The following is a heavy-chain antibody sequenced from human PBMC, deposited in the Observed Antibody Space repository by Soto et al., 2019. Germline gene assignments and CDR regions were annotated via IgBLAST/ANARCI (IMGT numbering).Heavy chain of an antibody. J-gene: IGHJ5*02. Sequence: PSETLSLTCTVSGGSISSGGYYWSWIRQHPGKGLEWIGYIYYSGSTYYNPSLKSRVTISVDTSKNQFSLKLSSVTAADTAVYYCAKYVSRGDWHSGAHNWFDPWGQGTLVTVSS. CDR1: GGSISSGGYY. D-gene: IGHD2-21*02. V-gene: IGHV4-31*03. CDR2: IYYSGST. CDR3: AKYVSRGDWHSGAHNWFDP.